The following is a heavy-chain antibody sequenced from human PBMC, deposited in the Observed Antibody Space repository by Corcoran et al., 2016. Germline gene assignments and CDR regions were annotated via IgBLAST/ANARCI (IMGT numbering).Heavy chain of an antibody. CDR3: ARHPRNYYGNRGYYQDDTFDI. Sequence: EVQLVQSGAEVKKPGESLKISCKGSGYIFTTYWIGWVRQMPGKGLEWMGVIYPGDSETRYSPSFQGQVTISADKSISTAYLQWSSLKASDTAKYYCARHPRNYYGNRGYYQDDTFDIWGQGTMVTVSS. CDR2: IYPGDSET. D-gene: IGHD3-22*01. V-gene: IGHV5-51*01. J-gene: IGHJ3*02. CDR1: GYIFTTYW.